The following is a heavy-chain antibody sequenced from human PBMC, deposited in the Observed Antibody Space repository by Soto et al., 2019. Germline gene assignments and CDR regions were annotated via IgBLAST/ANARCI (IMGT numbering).Heavy chain of an antibody. CDR2: ISLQTGKT. Sequence: QVQLVQSGAEVKKPGASVKVSCKASGYTFTSYGISWVRQAPGQGLEWMGWISLQTGKTKYTQKLKGRVTVTTDTSTSSAYMELRSLTSDDAAVYYCAREEGGSNWGHWGQGTMVTVSS. J-gene: IGHJ3*01. CDR3: AREEGGSNWGH. V-gene: IGHV1-18*01. D-gene: IGHD3-16*01. CDR1: GYTFTSYG.